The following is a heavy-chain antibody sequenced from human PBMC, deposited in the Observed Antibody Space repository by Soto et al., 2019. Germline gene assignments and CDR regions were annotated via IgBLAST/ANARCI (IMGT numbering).Heavy chain of an antibody. CDR3: VTFPLAAAGSMNWFDP. J-gene: IGHJ5*02. D-gene: IGHD6-13*01. V-gene: IGHV3-64D*06. CDR1: GFTFSSYA. CDR2: ISSNGGST. Sequence: GGSLRLSCSASGFTFSSYAMHWVRQAPGMGLEYVSAISSNGGSTYYADSVKGRFTISRDNSKNTLYLQMSSLRAEDTAVYYCVTFPLAAAGSMNWFDPWGQGTLVTVSS.